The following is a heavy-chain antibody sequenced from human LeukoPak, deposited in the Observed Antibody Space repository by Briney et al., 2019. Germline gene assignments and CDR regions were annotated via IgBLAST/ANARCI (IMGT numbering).Heavy chain of an antibody. CDR1: GFTVSSDY. Sequence: GGSLRLSCAASGFTVSSDYMSWVRQAPGKGLEWVSAISGSGGSTYYADSVKGRFTISRDNSKNTLYLQMNSLRAEDTAVYYCAKDISSSAPGYWGQGTLVTVSS. CDR3: AKDISSSAPGY. J-gene: IGHJ4*02. CDR2: ISGSGGST. V-gene: IGHV3-23*01. D-gene: IGHD6-13*01.